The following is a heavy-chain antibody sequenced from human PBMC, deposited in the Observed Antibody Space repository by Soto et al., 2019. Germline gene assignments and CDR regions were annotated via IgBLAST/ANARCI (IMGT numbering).Heavy chain of an antibody. J-gene: IGHJ6*02. CDR2: IYYSGGT. CDR1: GGSIYNHY. V-gene: IGHV4-59*11. Sequence: SETLSLTCTVSGGSIYNHYWSWVRQPPGTGLEWIGYIYYSGGTNYNPSLNSRVTISLDTSKNQLSLKRSSVTAADTAAYYCARDPGYYDFWSGYLDVWGQGTTVTVSS. D-gene: IGHD3-3*01. CDR3: ARDPGYYDFWSGYLDV.